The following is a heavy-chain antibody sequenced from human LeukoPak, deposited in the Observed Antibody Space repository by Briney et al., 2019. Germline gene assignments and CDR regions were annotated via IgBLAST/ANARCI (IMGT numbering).Heavy chain of an antibody. D-gene: IGHD3-10*01. CDR3: ARDIVTMVRGATGGY. J-gene: IGHJ4*02. V-gene: IGHV1-2*02. CDR1: GYTFTGYY. Sequence: ASVKVSCKASGYTFTGYYMHWVRQAPGQGLEWMGWINPNSGGINYAQKFQGRVTMTRDTSISTAYMELSRLRSDDTAVYYCARDIVTMVRGATGGYWGQGTLVTVSS. CDR2: INPNSGGI.